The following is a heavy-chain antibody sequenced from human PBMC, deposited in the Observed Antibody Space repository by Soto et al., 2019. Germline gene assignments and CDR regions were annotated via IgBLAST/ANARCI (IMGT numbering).Heavy chain of an antibody. V-gene: IGHV1-69*01. CDR1: GGTFSSYA. CDR3: ARDGYNRCFDY. J-gene: IGHJ4*02. CDR2: IIPIFGTA. D-gene: IGHD5-12*01. Sequence: QVQLVQSGAEVKKPGSSVKVSCTASGGTFSSYAISWVRQAPGQGLAWLGGIIPIFGTANYARKFQGRVTITADESTSTAYMELSSLRSEDTAVYYCARDGYNRCFDYWGQGTLVTVSS.